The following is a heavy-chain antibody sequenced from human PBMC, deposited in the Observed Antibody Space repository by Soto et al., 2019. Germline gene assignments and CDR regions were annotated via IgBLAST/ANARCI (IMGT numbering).Heavy chain of an antibody. D-gene: IGHD1-20*01. CDR1: GGSISSGGYY. J-gene: IGHJ5*02. CDR3: AITLHP. Sequence: QVQLQESGPGLVKPSQTLSLTCTVSGGSISSGGYYWSWIRQHPGKGLEWIGYISYSGTTYYNPSLKRRFTISVLTSKTLSSLTLSSVTVADTTVFYYAITLHPWRQEPLLTVSS. CDR2: ISYSGTT. V-gene: IGHV4-31*03.